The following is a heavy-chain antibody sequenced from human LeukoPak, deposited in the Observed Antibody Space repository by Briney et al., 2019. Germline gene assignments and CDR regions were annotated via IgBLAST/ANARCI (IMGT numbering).Heavy chain of an antibody. Sequence: PGGCLRLSRAASGFTLNTYTMNWVRPAPGKGRKGVSSISSSSSYIYYADSVKGRFPNSRHDAKNSLSLQMNSLRAEDTAVYYCARSGIKMVRGVIIKSPYHMDVWGKGTTVTVSS. D-gene: IGHD3-10*01. CDR3: ARSGIKMVRGVIIKSPYHMDV. J-gene: IGHJ6*03. V-gene: IGHV3-21*01. CDR2: ISSSSSYI. CDR1: GFTLNTYT.